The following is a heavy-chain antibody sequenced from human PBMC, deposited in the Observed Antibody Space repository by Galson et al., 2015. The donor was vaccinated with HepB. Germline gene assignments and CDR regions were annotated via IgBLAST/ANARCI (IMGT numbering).Heavy chain of an antibody. CDR1: GYSFTNYW. J-gene: IGHJ4*02. CDR3: ARSSAAGTEFDY. CDR2: IYPDDSDT. Sequence: QSGAEVKKPGESLKISCKGSGYSFTNYWLAWVRQVPGKGLEWMGIIYPDDSDTRYSPSFQGPVTISADKSINTAYLQWSSLQASDTAMYYCARSSAAGTEFDYWGQGTLVTVSS. D-gene: IGHD6-13*01. V-gene: IGHV5-51*03.